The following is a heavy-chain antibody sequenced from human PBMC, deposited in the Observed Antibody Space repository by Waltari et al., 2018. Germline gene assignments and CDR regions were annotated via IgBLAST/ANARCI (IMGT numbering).Heavy chain of an antibody. CDR1: GGSISSYY. J-gene: IGHJ4*02. CDR2: SYYSGST. CDR3: ARGGHYDILMDY. V-gene: IGHV4-59*13. Sequence: QVQLQESGPGLVKPSETLSLTCTVSGGSISSYYWSWIRQPPGKGLEWIGSSYYSGSTNSTPSLESRFTISVDTSTNQFSLRLSSGTAADTAVYYCARGGHYDILMDYWGQGTLVTVSS. D-gene: IGHD3-9*01.